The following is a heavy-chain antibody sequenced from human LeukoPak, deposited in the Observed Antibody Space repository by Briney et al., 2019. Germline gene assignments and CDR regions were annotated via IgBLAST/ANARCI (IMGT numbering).Heavy chain of an antibody. D-gene: IGHD6-19*01. CDR1: GFTFSSYS. Sequence: GSLRLSCAASGFTFSSYSMNWVRQAPGKGLEWVSSISSSSSYIYYADSVKGRFTISRAKNSLYLQMNSLRAEDTAVYYCARTRLGEWLVGNAFDIWGQGTMVTVSS. J-gene: IGHJ3*02. CDR3: ARTRLGEWLVGNAFDI. CDR2: ISSSSSYI. V-gene: IGHV3-21*01.